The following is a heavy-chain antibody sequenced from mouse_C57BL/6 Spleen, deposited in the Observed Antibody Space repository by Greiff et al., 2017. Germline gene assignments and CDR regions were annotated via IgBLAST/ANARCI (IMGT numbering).Heavy chain of an antibody. J-gene: IGHJ2*01. Sequence: QVQLQQSGAELVKPGASVKLSCKASGYTFTSYWMQWVKQRPGQGLEWIGEIDPSDSYTNYNQKFKGKATLTVDISSSTAYMQLSSLTSEDSAVYYCARRLRSYYFDYWGQGTTLTVSS. V-gene: IGHV1-50*01. CDR2: IDPSDSYT. CDR3: ARRLRSYYFDY. CDR1: GYTFTSYW. D-gene: IGHD1-1*01.